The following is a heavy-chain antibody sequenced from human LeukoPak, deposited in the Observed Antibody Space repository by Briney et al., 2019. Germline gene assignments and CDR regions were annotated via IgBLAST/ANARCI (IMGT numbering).Heavy chain of an antibody. CDR2: IKQDGSEK. D-gene: IGHD6-19*01. V-gene: IGHV3-7*01. Sequence: GGSLRLSCAASGSSLSSYWMSWVRQAPGKGLEWVANIKQDGSEKYYLDSVKGRFTISRDNARNSLYLQMNSLRAEDAAVYYCARDDYAVPGGGYWGPGTLVTVSS. CDR1: GSSLSSYW. J-gene: IGHJ4*02. CDR3: ARDDYAVPGGGY.